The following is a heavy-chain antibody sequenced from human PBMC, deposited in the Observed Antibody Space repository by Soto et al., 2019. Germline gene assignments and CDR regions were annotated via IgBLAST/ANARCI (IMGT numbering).Heavy chain of an antibody. CDR3: VKDRVPGAYGNYYGMDV. J-gene: IGHJ6*02. D-gene: IGHD5-12*01. CDR2: ISYDGSDK. V-gene: IGHV3-30*18. Sequence: GSLRLSCRVSGFTFNNSGMHWVRQAPGKGLEWMAVISYDGSDKYYADSVKGRVIISRGNSKNTLNLEMNSLRAEDTAIYYCVKDRVPGAYGNYYGMDVWGQGTTVTVSS. CDR1: GFTFNNSG.